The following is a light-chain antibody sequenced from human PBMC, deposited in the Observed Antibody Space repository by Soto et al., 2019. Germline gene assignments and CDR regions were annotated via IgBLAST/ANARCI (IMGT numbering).Light chain of an antibody. V-gene: IGKV1-6*01. J-gene: IGKJ1*01. CDR3: LQDYNYPWT. Sequence: AIQMTQSPSSLSAFVGDRVTITCRASQAIKNELGWYQQKPGKAPKLLIYAASSLQSGVPSRFSGSGSGTDFTLTISSLQPEDFASYYCLQDYNYPWTVGQGTKVEIK. CDR1: QAIKNE. CDR2: AAS.